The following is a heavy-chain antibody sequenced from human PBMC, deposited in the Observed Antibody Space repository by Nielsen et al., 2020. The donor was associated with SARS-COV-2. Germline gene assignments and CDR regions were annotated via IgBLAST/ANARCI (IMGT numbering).Heavy chain of an antibody. CDR2: ISRSGDTV. D-gene: IGHD1-14*01. CDR3: AREQDDHLLDY. Sequence: GESLKISCAASGFTFSNYAMSWVRQAPGKGLEWLSYISRSGDTVYYADSVKGRLTVSRDNAENSLFLLMNSLRAEDTAVYFCAREQDDHLLDYWGQGTLVTVSS. CDR1: GFTFSNYA. J-gene: IGHJ4*02. V-gene: IGHV3-48*03.